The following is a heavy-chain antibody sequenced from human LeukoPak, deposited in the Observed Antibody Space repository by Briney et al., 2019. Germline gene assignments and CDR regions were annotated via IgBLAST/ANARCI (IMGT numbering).Heavy chain of an antibody. J-gene: IGHJ4*02. D-gene: IGHD2-15*01. V-gene: IGHV1-46*01. CDR2: INPSGGST. Sequence: ASVKVSCKASGYTFTSYYMHWVRQAPGQGLEWMGIINPSGGSTSYAQKFQGSVTMTRDMSTSTVYMELSSLRSEDTAVYYCARAHGRASIVVVVAATDFDYWGQGTLVTVSS. CDR3: ARAHGRASIVVVVAATDFDY. CDR1: GYTFTSYY.